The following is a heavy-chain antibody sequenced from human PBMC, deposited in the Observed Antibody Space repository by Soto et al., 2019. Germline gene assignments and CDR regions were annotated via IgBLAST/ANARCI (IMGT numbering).Heavy chain of an antibody. J-gene: IGHJ4*02. CDR3: ARGFSSAYGPFFDY. CDR1: GFTVSSYS. CDR2: FYNGGVA. Sequence: EVQLVESGGGLVQPGGSLRLSCPASGFTVSSYSMTWVRQAPGKGLEWVSIFYNGGVAHYADSVKGRFTISRDNSKSTLYLQVNSLRAEDTAVYYCARGFSSAYGPFFDYWGQGALVTVSS. V-gene: IGHV3-66*01. D-gene: IGHD6-19*01.